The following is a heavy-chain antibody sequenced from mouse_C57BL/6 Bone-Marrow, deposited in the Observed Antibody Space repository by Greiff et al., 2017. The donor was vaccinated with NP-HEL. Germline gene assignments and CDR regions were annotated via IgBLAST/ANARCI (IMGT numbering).Heavy chain of an antibody. Sequence: QVQLKQSGAELVRPGTSVKVSCKASGYAFTNYLIEWVKQRPGQGLEWIGVINPGSGGTNYNEKFKGKATLTADKSSSTAYMQLSSLTSEDSAVYFCARGGWLLQNFDYWGQGTTLTVSS. V-gene: IGHV1-54*01. CDR1: GYAFTNYL. CDR3: ARGGWLLQNFDY. D-gene: IGHD2-3*01. J-gene: IGHJ2*01. CDR2: INPGSGGT.